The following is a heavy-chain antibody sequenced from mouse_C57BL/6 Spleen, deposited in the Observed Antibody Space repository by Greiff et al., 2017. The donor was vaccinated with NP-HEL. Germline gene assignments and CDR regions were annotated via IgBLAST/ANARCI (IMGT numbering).Heavy chain of an antibody. CDR1: GFTFSSYA. V-gene: IGHV5-4*01. Sequence: EVQGVESGGGLVKPGGSLKLSCAASGFTFSSYAMSWVRQTPEKRLEWVATISDGGSYTYYPDNVKGRFTISRDNAKNNLYLQMSHLKSEDTAMYYCARDPEDGYLLYAMDYWGQGTSVTVSS. J-gene: IGHJ4*01. D-gene: IGHD2-3*01. CDR3: ARDPEDGYLLYAMDY. CDR2: ISDGGSYT.